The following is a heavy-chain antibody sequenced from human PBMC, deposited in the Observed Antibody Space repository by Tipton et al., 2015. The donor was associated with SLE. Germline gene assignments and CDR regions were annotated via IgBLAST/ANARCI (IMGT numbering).Heavy chain of an antibody. CDR2: ISSSGSSI. V-gene: IGHV3-48*03. D-gene: IGHD2-15*01. CDR3: ARDPISEDCSGFDGFDI. Sequence: SLRLSCAASGFTFSSYDMNWVRQAPGKGLEWVSYISSSGSSIYYADSVKGRFTISRDNAKNSLYLQMNSLRAEDTAVYYCARDPISEDCSGFDGFDIRGQRTMVAAAS. J-gene: IGHJ3*02. CDR1: GFTFSSYD.